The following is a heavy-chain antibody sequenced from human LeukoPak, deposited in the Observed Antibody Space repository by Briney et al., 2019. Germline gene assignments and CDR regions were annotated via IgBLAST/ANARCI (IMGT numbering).Heavy chain of an antibody. Sequence: GEPLKISCKGSGYSFTSYWIGWVRQMPGEGLEWMGIIYPGDSDTRYSPSFQGQVTISADKSISTAYLQWSSLKASDTAMYYCARLSSRAYYYYYMDVWGKGTTVTVSS. CDR2: IYPGDSDT. CDR1: GYSFTSYW. J-gene: IGHJ6*03. CDR3: ARLSSRAYYYYYMDV. V-gene: IGHV5-51*01.